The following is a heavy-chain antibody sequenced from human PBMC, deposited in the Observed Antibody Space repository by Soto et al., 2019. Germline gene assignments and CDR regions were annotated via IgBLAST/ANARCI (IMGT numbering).Heavy chain of an antibody. CDR2: ISGSGGST. D-gene: IGHD2-2*01. CDR1: GFTFSGAW. V-gene: IGHV3-23*01. CDR3: AKDRCSSTSCYLKLILFDY. Sequence: GGSLRLSCAASGFTFSGAWINWVRQAPGKGLEWVSAISGSGGSTYYADSVKGRFTISRDNSKNTLYLQMNSLRAEDTAVYYCAKDRCSSTSCYLKLILFDYWGQGTLVTVSS. J-gene: IGHJ4*02.